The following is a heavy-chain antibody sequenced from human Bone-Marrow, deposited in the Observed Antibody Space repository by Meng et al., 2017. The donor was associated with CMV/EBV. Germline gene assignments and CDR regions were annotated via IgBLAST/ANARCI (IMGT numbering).Heavy chain of an antibody. CDR1: GITFSSAW. D-gene: IGHD2-2*01. CDR3: AREKYPYEGYFDY. CDR2: IKQDGSEK. V-gene: IGHV3-7*01. Sequence: GESLKISCAASGITFSSAWMSWVRQAPGKGLEWVANIKQDGSEKYYVDSVKGRFTISRDNAKNSLYLQMNSLRAEDTAVYYCAREKYPYEGYFDYWGQGTLVTVSS. J-gene: IGHJ4*02.